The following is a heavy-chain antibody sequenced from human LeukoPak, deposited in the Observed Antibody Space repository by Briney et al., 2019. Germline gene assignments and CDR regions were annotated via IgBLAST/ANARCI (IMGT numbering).Heavy chain of an antibody. CDR3: ARDRGFGELLN. Sequence: PGGSLRLSCAASGFPFSDYSMSWIRQAPGKGLEWISYISNTGTAIYYADSVKGRFTISRDNTKNSLFLQIHTLRADDTAVYYCARDRGFGELLNWGQGTLVTVSS. D-gene: IGHD3-10*01. CDR2: ISNTGTAI. CDR1: GFPFSDYS. V-gene: IGHV3-11*01. J-gene: IGHJ4*02.